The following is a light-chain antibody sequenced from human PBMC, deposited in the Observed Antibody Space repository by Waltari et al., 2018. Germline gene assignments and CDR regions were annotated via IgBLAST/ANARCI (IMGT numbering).Light chain of an antibody. CDR3: QQYNIWPPLT. Sequence: EIVMTQSPATLSVSPGERATLSCRASQSVSNNLAWYQQKRGQAPRLLMYGASTRATGIPARFSGSGSGTEFTLTISSLQSEDFAVYYCQQYNIWPPLTFGGGTKVEIK. CDR2: GAS. V-gene: IGKV3-15*01. CDR1: QSVSNN. J-gene: IGKJ4*01.